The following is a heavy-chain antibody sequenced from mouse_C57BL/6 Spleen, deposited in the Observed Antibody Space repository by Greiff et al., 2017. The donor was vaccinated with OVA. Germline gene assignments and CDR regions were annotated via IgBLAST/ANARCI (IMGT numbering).Heavy chain of an antibody. CDR1: GFPFSDYG. V-gene: IGHV5-17*01. CDR3: ARHYYFDY. CDR2: ISSGSSTI. J-gene: IGHJ2*01. Sequence: EVQLQESGGGLVKPGGSLKLSCAASGFPFSDYGMHWVRQAPEKGLEWVAYISSGSSTIYYADTVKGRFTISRDNAKNTLFLQMTSLRSEDTAMYYCARHYYFDYWGQGTTLTVSS.